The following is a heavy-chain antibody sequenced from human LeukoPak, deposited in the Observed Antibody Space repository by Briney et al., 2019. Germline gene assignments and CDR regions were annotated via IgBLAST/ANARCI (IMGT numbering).Heavy chain of an antibody. D-gene: IGHD6-19*01. CDR3: AKRSRGLVEVVFDY. V-gene: IGHV3-23*01. Sequence: GGSLTLSCAASGFTFSSYAMSWVRQAPGKGLEWVSAISGSGGSTYYADSVKGRFTISRGNSKNTLYLQMNSLRAEDTAVYYCAKRSRGLVEVVFDYWGQGTLVTVSS. CDR1: GFTFSSYA. CDR2: ISGSGGST. J-gene: IGHJ4*02.